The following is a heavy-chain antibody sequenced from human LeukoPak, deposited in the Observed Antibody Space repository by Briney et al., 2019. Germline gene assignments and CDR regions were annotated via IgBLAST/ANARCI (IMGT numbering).Heavy chain of an antibody. CDR3: ARWGWSERGYYYGMDV. D-gene: IGHD6-19*01. V-gene: IGHV1-8*01. J-gene: IGHJ6*02. CDR1: GHTFTIYD. Sequence: ASVKVSYKASGHTFTIYDINWVRQATGQGLEWMGWMNPNSGNTGYAQKFQGRVTMTRNTSISTAYMELSSLRSEDTAVYYCARWGWSERGYYYGMDVWGQGTTVTGSS. CDR2: MNPNSGNT.